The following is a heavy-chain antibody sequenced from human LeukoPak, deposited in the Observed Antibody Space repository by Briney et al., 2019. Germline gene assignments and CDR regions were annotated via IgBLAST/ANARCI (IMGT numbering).Heavy chain of an antibody. Sequence: SETLSLTCAVSGVSISSSEWWIWVRQPPGQGLEWIGEIHRAGRTRYNPSLKSRVSISVDTSKNQVSLKLSSVTAADTAVYFCATATKYYDILTGYYRGGVFDYWGQGTLVTVSS. CDR1: GVSISSSEW. D-gene: IGHD3-9*01. CDR3: ATATKYYDILTGYYRGGVFDY. J-gene: IGHJ4*02. V-gene: IGHV4-4*02. CDR2: IHRAGRT.